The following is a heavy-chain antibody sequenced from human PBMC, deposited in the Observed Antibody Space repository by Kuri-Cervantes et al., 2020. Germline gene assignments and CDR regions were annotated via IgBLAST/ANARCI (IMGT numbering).Heavy chain of an antibody. CDR3: AKELLWFGEYDTYYYYGMDV. J-gene: IGHJ6*02. D-gene: IGHD3-10*01. V-gene: IGHV3-30*01. CDR2: ISYDGSNK. Sequence: GESLKISCAASGFTFSSYAMHWVRQAPGKGLEWLAVISYDGSNKYYADSVKGRFTISRDNSKNTLYLQMNSLRAEDTAVYYCAKELLWFGEYDTYYYYGMDVWGQGTTVTVSS. CDR1: GFTFSSYA.